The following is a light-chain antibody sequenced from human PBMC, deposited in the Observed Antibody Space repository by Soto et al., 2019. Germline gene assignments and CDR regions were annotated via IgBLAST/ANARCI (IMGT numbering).Light chain of an antibody. CDR3: SSYTSTTPVV. CDR2: EVG. J-gene: IGLJ2*01. Sequence: QSALTQAASVSGSPGQAITISCTGTSSDVGGYNYVSWYQQHPGKAPKLIIYEVGNRPSGVSNRFSGSKSGNTASLTISGLQAEDEADYYCSSYTSTTPVVFGGWTKLTVL. V-gene: IGLV2-14*01. CDR1: SSDVGGYNY.